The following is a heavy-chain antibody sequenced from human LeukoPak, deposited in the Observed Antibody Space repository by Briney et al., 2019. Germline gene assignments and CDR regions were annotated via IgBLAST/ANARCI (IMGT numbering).Heavy chain of an antibody. J-gene: IGHJ4*02. CDR1: GFTLSSYW. V-gene: IGHV3-7*04. Sequence: GGSLRLSCAASGFTLSSYWISWVRQAPGKGLEWVANINEDGSEKYYVDSVKGRFTISRDNAKNTVYLQMISLRAEDTAVYYCARAVAAAGSCWGQGTLVTVSS. CDR2: INEDGSEK. D-gene: IGHD6-13*01. CDR3: ARAVAAAGSC.